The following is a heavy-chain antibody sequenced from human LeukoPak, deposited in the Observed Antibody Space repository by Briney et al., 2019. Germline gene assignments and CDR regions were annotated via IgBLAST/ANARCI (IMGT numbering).Heavy chain of an antibody. CDR2: ISGSGGST. CDR1: GFTFSSYA. J-gene: IGHJ4*02. V-gene: IGHV3-23*01. CDR3: ARGEDYGTNSFDY. Sequence: GGSLRLSCAASGFTFSSYAMSWVRQAPGKGLEWVSAISGSGGSTYYADSVKGRFTISRDNSKNTLYLQMNSLRAEDTAVYYCARGEDYGTNSFDYWGQGTLATVSS. D-gene: IGHD4-17*01.